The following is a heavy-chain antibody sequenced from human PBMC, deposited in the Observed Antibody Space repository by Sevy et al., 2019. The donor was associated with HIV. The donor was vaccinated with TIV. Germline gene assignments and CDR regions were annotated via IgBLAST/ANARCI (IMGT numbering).Heavy chain of an antibody. D-gene: IGHD2-15*01. Sequence: GGSLRLSCAASGFTFSNYAMSWVRQAPGKGLEWVSTFSFGCGKINYADSVKGRFTISRDNSKNTLYLQMNSLRAEDTALYYCAREGGRKPHDYWGQGTLVTVSS. V-gene: IGHV3-23*01. CDR3: AREGGRKPHDY. CDR2: FSFGCGKI. J-gene: IGHJ4*02. CDR1: GFTFSNYA.